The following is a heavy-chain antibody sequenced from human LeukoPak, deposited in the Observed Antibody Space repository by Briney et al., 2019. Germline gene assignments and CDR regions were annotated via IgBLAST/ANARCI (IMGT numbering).Heavy chain of an antibody. CDR2: ISAYNGNT. V-gene: IGHV1-18*01. CDR3: ARERASYCSSTSCYLGGWFDP. Sequence: GASVKVSCKASGYTFTSYGISWVRQAPGQGLEWMGWISAYNGNTNYAQKLQGRVTMTTDTSTSTAYMELRSLRSDDTAVYYCARERASYCSSTSCYLGGWFDPWGQGTLVTVSS. CDR1: GYTFTSYG. J-gene: IGHJ5*02. D-gene: IGHD2-2*01.